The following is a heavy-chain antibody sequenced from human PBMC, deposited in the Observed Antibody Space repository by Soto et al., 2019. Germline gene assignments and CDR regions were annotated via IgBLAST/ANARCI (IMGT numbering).Heavy chain of an antibody. D-gene: IGHD3-22*01. CDR1: GYSFTTYG. CDR2: ISGYNGNT. J-gene: IGHJ4*02. CDR3: VRDTYYYHSSGPEPFAY. V-gene: IGHV1-18*01. Sequence: ASVKVSCKTSGYSFTTYGLSWVRQAPGRGLEWVGWISGYNGNTNYAQKFQGTVILTTDTPTTTGYMEIKSLSSDDTAVYYCVRDTYYYHSSGPEPFAYWAQGNQVTVSS.